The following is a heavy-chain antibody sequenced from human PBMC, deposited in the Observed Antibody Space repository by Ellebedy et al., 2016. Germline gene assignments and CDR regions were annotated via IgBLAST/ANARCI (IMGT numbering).Heavy chain of an antibody. Sequence: GGSLRLXXAASGFTFSSYAMHWVRQAPGKGLEWVAVISYDGSNKYYADSVKGRFTISRDNSKNTLYLQMNSLRAEDTAVYYCAREGNTVFYYYGMDVWGQGTTVTVSS. CDR2: ISYDGSNK. V-gene: IGHV3-30-3*01. D-gene: IGHD4-17*01. J-gene: IGHJ6*02. CDR3: AREGNTVFYYYGMDV. CDR1: GFTFSSYA.